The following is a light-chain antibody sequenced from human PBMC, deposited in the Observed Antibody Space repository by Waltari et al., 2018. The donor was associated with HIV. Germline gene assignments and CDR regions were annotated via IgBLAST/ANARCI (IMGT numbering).Light chain of an antibody. CDR1: QSISSY. V-gene: IGKV1-39*01. CDR2: AAS. Sequence: DIQMTQSPSSPSASVGDRVTITCRASQSISSYLNWYQQKPGKAHKLLIYAASSLQSGVPSRFSGSGSGTDFTLTISSLQPEDFATYYCQQSYSTPLITFGQGTRLEIK. CDR3: QQSYSTPLIT. J-gene: IGKJ5*01.